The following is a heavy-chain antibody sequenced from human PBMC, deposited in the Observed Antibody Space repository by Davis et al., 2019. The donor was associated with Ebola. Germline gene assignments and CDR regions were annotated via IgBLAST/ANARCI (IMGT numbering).Heavy chain of an antibody. CDR1: GFSFTSHW. J-gene: IGHJ4*02. Sequence: GESLKISCQGSGFSFTSHWIVWVRQMPGKGLEWMGIIYPDDSDTRYSPSFQGQVTISADKSISTAYLQWSSLKPSDSAMYYCARRGDFGFFFDYWGQGTQVTVSS. V-gene: IGHV5-51*01. CDR3: ARRGDFGFFFDY. CDR2: IYPDDSDT. D-gene: IGHD3-10*01.